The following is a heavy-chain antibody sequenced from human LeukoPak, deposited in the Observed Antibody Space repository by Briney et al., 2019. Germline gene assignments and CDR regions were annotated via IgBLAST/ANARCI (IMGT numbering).Heavy chain of an antibody. CDR1: GFTFSSHG. V-gene: IGHV3-21*01. Sequence: PGGSLRLSCAASGFTFSSHGMNWVRQAPGNALEWASSISSSSSYIYYADSVKGRFTISRDNAKNSLYFEMNGVRAEDTAVYYCARDDRGEEFDPWGRGTLVTVSS. CDR3: ARDDRGEEFDP. CDR2: ISSSSSYI. D-gene: IGHD3-10*01. J-gene: IGHJ5*02.